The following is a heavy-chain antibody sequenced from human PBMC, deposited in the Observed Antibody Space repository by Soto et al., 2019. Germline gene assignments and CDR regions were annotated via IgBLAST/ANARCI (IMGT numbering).Heavy chain of an antibody. Sequence: QVQLQESGPGLVKPSQTLSLTCTVSGGSISSGGYYWSWIRQHPGKGLEWIGYIYYSGSTYYNPSLKSRVTISVDTSKNQFSLKLSSVTAADTAVYYCARDKAYDSSGYLVEPEYYFDYWGQGTLVTVSS. D-gene: IGHD3-22*01. CDR3: ARDKAYDSSGYLVEPEYYFDY. CDR1: GGSISSGGYY. CDR2: IYYSGST. V-gene: IGHV4-31*03. J-gene: IGHJ4*02.